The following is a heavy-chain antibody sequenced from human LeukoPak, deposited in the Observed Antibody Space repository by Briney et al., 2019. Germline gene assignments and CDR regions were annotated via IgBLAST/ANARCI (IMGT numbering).Heavy chain of an antibody. CDR2: IHYDGSNK. Sequence: HPGGSLRLSCAASGFTFDDYAMHWVRQAPGKGLEWVTFIHYDGSNKYDADSVKGRFTISRDNSKNTLYLQMNSLRAEDTAVYYCAKDIGAVAGTHYFDYWGQGTLVTVSS. CDR1: GFTFDDYA. CDR3: AKDIGAVAGTHYFDY. J-gene: IGHJ4*02. D-gene: IGHD6-19*01. V-gene: IGHV3-30*02.